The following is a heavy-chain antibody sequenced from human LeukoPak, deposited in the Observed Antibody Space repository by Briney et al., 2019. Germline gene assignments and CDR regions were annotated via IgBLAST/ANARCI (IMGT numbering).Heavy chain of an antibody. Sequence: SETLSLTCADYGGAFSGYYWNWIRQPPGKGLEWIGEINHSGRTNYNPSLKSRVTISVDTSKKQFSLKLSSVTAADTAVYYCARGVDYYGVWGQGTLVTVSS. D-gene: IGHD3-10*01. V-gene: IGHV4-34*01. CDR1: GGAFSGYY. J-gene: IGHJ4*02. CDR3: ARGVDYYGV. CDR2: INHSGRT.